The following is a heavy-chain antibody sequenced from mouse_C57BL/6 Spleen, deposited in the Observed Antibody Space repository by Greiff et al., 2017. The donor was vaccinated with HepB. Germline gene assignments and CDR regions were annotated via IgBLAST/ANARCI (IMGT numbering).Heavy chain of an antibody. J-gene: IGHJ2*01. CDR2: INPGSGGT. Sequence: VQLQESGAELVRPGTSVKVSCKASGYAFTNYLIEWVKQRPGQGLEWIGVINPGSGGTNYNEKFKGKATLTADKSSSTAYMQLSSLTSEDSAVYFCARGDGAFDYWGQGTTLTVSS. D-gene: IGHD1-1*02. CDR3: ARGDGAFDY. CDR1: GYAFTNYL. V-gene: IGHV1-54*01.